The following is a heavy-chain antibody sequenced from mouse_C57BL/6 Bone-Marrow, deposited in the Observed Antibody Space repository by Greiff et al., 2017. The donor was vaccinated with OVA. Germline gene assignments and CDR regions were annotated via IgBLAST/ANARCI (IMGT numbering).Heavy chain of an antibody. D-gene: IGHD1-1*01. CDR3: ARGDYYGSSPFAY. J-gene: IGHJ3*01. Sequence: QVQLQQPGTELVKPGASVKLSCKASGYTFTSYWMHWVKQRPGQGLEWIGNINPSNGGTNYNEKFKSKDTLTGDKSSSTAYMQLSSLTSEDSAVYYCARGDYYGSSPFAYWGQGTLVTVSA. CDR1: GYTFTSYW. V-gene: IGHV1-53*01. CDR2: INPSNGGT.